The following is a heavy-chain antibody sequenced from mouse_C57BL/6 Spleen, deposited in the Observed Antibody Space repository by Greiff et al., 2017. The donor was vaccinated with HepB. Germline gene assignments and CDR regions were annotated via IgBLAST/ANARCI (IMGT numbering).Heavy chain of an antibody. CDR3: AREGSTWYFDV. J-gene: IGHJ1*03. CDR2: INPNNGGT. V-gene: IGHV1-26*01. CDR1: GYTFTDYY. Sequence: VQLQQSGPELVKPGASVKISCKASGYTFTDYYMNWVKQSHGKSLEWIGDINPNNGGTSYNQKFKGNATLTVDKSSSTAYMELRSLTSEDSAVYYCAREGSTWYFDVWGTGTTVTVSS. D-gene: IGHD1-1*01.